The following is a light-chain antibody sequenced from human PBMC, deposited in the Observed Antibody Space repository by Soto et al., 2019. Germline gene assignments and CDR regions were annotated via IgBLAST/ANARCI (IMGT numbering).Light chain of an antibody. CDR3: QQYNSYSPLT. Sequence: IQLTKSPSFLSASVGDRVTITCRASQGISSYLAWYQQKPGKAPKLLIYAASSLQSGVPSRFSGSGSGTEFTLTISSLQPDDFATYYCQQYNSYSPLTFGGGTKVDI. CDR1: QGISSY. V-gene: IGKV1-9*01. J-gene: IGKJ4*01. CDR2: AAS.